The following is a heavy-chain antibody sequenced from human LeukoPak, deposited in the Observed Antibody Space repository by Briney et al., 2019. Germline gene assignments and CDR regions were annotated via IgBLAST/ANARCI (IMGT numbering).Heavy chain of an antibody. CDR1: GFTFSSYG. Sequence: PGGSLRLSCAASGFTFSSYGMHWVRQAPGKGLEWVSFIRYDGSNKYYGDSAKGRFTISRDNSKNTLYLQMNSLRAEDTAVYYCAKDFVVVPGNVNYFDYWGQGTLVTVSS. D-gene: IGHD2-21*02. J-gene: IGHJ4*02. CDR3: AKDFVVVPGNVNYFDY. V-gene: IGHV3-30*02. CDR2: IRYDGSNK.